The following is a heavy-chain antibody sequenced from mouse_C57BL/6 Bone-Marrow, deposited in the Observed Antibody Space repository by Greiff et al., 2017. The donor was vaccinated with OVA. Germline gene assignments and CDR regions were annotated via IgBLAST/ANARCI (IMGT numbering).Heavy chain of an antibody. D-gene: IGHD1-1*01. Sequence: QVQLQQSGAELVRPGASVTLSCKASGYTFTDYEMHWVKQTPVHGLEWIGAIDPATGGTAYNQKFKGKAILTADKSSSTAYIVLRSLTSEDSAVYYCTKPPDYYGSSDEARDYWGQGTSVTVSS. CDR2: IDPATGGT. V-gene: IGHV1-15*01. CDR1: GYTFTDYE. CDR3: TKPPDYYGSSDEARDY. J-gene: IGHJ4*01.